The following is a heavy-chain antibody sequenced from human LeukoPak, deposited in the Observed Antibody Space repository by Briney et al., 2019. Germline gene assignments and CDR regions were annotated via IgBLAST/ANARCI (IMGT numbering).Heavy chain of an antibody. J-gene: IGHJ4*02. CDR3: GRKGPERRSNFYY. CDR1: GFTFTSHV. V-gene: IGHV3-64*05. D-gene: IGHD1-1*01. CDR2: ISMNVQTT. Sequence: GGSLRLSCSASGFTFTSHVMHWFRQAPGKGLQYVSGISMNVQTTYYAGSVKGRFTISRDNSKNTVYVQMNSLTPEDTALYYCGRKGPERRSNFYYWGPGTPVSVSS.